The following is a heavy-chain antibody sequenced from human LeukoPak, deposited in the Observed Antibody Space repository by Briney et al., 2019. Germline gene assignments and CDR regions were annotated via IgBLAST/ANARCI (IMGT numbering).Heavy chain of an antibody. CDR2: ISSSSSYI. CDR3: ARGRKGSNVDDY. D-gene: IGHD1-14*01. CDR1: GFTFSSYS. J-gene: IGHJ4*02. Sequence: PGGSLRLSCAASGFTFSSYSMNWVRQAPGKGLEWVSSISSSSSYIYYADSVKGRFTISRDNAKNSLYLQMNSLRAEDTAVYYCARGRKGSNVDDYWGQGTLVTVSS. V-gene: IGHV3-21*01.